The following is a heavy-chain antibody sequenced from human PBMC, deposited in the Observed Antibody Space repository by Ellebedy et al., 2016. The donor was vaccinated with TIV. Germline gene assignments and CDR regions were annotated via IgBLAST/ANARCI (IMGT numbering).Heavy chain of an antibody. CDR1: GYTFTSYG. Sequence: ASVKVSXXASGYTFTSYGISWVRQAPGQGLEWMGWISAYNGNTNYAQKLQGRVTMTTDTSTNTAYMELRSLRSDDTAVYYCARGGLVVYDYYYYYYMDVWGKGTTVTVSS. D-gene: IGHD2-8*01. V-gene: IGHV1-18*01. J-gene: IGHJ6*03. CDR2: ISAYNGNT. CDR3: ARGGLVVYDYYYYYYMDV.